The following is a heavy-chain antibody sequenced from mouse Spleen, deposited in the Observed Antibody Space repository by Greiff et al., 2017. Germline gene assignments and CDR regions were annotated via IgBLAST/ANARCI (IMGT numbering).Heavy chain of an antibody. V-gene: IGHV1-52*01. CDR1: GYTFTSYW. CDR2: IDPSDSET. Sequence: QVQLQQPGAELVRPGSSVKLSCKASGYTFTSYWMHWVKQRPIQGLEWIGNIDPSDSETHYNQKFKDKATLTVDKSSSTAYMQLSSLTSEDSAVYYCARSLYYENYYAMDYWGQGTSVTVSS. D-gene: IGHD1-1*01. J-gene: IGHJ4*01. CDR3: ARSLYYENYYAMDY.